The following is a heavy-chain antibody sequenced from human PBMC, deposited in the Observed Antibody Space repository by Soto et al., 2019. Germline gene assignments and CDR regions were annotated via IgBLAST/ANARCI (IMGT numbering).Heavy chain of an antibody. CDR1: GGSISSYY. D-gene: IGHD3-22*01. J-gene: IGHJ4*02. CDR3: AREVPYYYDSSGYYQSFDY. Sequence: SETLSLTCTVSGGSISSYYWSWIRQPPGKGLEWIGYIFYSGSTNYNPSLKSRVTISVDRSKNQFSLKLSSVTAADTAVYYCAREVPYYYDSSGYYQSFDYWGQGTLVTVSS. CDR2: IFYSGST. V-gene: IGHV4-59*12.